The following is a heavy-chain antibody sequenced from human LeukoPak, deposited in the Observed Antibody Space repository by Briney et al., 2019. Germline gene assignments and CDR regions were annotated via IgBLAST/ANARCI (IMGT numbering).Heavy chain of an antibody. V-gene: IGHV1-69*06. D-gene: IGHD1-14*01. Sequence: EASVKVSCKASGGTFSSYAISWVRQAPGQGLEWMGGIIPIFGTANYAQKFQGRVTITADKSTSTAYMELSSLRSEDTAVYYCASDGAGIDYWGQGTLVTVSS. J-gene: IGHJ4*02. CDR2: IIPIFGTA. CDR1: GGTFSSYA. CDR3: ASDGAGIDY.